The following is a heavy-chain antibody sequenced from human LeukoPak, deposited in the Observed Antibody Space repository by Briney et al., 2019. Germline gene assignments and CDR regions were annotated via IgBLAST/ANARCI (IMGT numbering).Heavy chain of an antibody. J-gene: IGHJ4*02. Sequence: SETLSLTCTVSGGSISSYYWSWIRQPAGKGLEWIGRIYTSGSTNYNPSLKSRVTMSVDTSKNQFSLKLSSVTAADTAVYYCALLYDYVWGSCLDYWGQGTLVTVSS. V-gene: IGHV4-4*07. D-gene: IGHD3-16*01. CDR2: IYTSGST. CDR3: ALLYDYVWGSCLDY. CDR1: GGSISSYY.